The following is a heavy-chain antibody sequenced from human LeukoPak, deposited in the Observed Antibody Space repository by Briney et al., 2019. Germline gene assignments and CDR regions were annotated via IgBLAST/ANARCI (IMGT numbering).Heavy chain of an antibody. Sequence: GGTLRLSCAASGFTFSSYGMSWVRQAPGKGLEWVSYISSSGSTIYYVDSVKGRFTISRDNAKNSLYLQMNSLRAEDTAVYYCARGDGYSSSWWGAYYYYMDVWGKGTTVTVSS. V-gene: IGHV3-48*04. CDR3: ARGDGYSSSWWGAYYYYMDV. D-gene: IGHD6-13*01. J-gene: IGHJ6*03. CDR1: GFTFSSYG. CDR2: ISSSGSTI.